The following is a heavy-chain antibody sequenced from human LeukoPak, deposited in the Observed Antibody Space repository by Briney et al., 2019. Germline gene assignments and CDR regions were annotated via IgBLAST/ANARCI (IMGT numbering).Heavy chain of an antibody. CDR3: AKDRMPYCSGGSCYSYMDV. J-gene: IGHJ6*02. D-gene: IGHD2-15*01. Sequence: PGGSLRLSCAASGFTSSSYAMSWVRQAPGKGLEWVAVISYDGSNKYYADSVKGRFTISRDNSKNTLYLQMNSLRAEDTAVYYCAKDRMPYCSGGSCYSYMDVWGQGTTVTVSS. CDR1: GFTSSSYA. CDR2: ISYDGSNK. V-gene: IGHV3-30*18.